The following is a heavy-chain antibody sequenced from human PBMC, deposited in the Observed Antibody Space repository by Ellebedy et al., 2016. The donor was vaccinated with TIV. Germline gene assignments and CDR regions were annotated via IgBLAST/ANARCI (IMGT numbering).Heavy chain of an antibody. J-gene: IGHJ2*01. D-gene: IGHD3-3*01. Sequence: SETLSLTXTVSGGSISSYYWTWIRQPPGKGLEWIGNVYYSGSTNYSPSLKSRVTISVDTSKNQFSLKLRSVTAADTAVYYCARGSTFSDDFWSGFTFDLWGRGTLVPVSS. CDR3: ARGSTFSDDFWSGFTFDL. V-gene: IGHV4-59*13. CDR1: GGSISSYY. CDR2: VYYSGST.